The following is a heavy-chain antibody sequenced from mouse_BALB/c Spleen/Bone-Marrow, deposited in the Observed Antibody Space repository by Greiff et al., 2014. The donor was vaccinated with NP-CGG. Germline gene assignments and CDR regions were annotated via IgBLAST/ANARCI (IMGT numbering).Heavy chain of an antibody. V-gene: IGHV1-18*01. Sequence: VQLQQSGPELVKPGASMKISCKASGYSFTGYTMNWVKQSHGKNLEWVGLINPYNGGTSYNQKFKGKATLTVDKSSSTAYMELLSLTSEDSAVYYCARKGPYYRYDPYAMDYWGQGTSVTVSS. CDR1: GYSFTGYT. D-gene: IGHD2-14*01. CDR2: INPYNGGT. J-gene: IGHJ4*01. CDR3: ARKGPYYRYDPYAMDY.